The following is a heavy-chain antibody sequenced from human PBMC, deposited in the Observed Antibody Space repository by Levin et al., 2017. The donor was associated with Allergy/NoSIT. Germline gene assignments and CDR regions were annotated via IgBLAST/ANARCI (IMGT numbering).Heavy chain of an antibody. Sequence: GESLKISCAASGFTFSGLSMSWVRQAPGKGLEWVSYISSSSSIKYYADSVKGRFTISRDNAMGSLYLQMSSLRAEDTAVYYCARNLPAADIWGRGTLVTVSS. CDR2: ISSSSSIK. D-gene: IGHD2-2*01. CDR3: ARNLPAADI. CDR1: GFTFSGLS. V-gene: IGHV3-48*01. J-gene: IGHJ4*02.